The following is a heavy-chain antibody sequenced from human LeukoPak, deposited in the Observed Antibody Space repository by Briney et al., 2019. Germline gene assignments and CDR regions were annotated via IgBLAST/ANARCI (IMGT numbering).Heavy chain of an antibody. J-gene: IGHJ4*02. CDR3: AGLGATFDY. CDR2: ISWNSGSI. CDR1: GFTFDDYA. Sequence: GRSLRLSCAASGFTFDDYAMHWVRQAPGKGLEWVSGISWNSGSIGYADSVKGRFTISRDNAKNSLYLQMNSLRAEDTAVYYCAGLGATFDYWGQGTLVTVSS. D-gene: IGHD1-26*01. V-gene: IGHV3-9*01.